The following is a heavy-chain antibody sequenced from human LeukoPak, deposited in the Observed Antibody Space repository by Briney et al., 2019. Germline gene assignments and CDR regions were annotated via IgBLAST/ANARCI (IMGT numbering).Heavy chain of an antibody. CDR3: ARGRGYCSGGSCYRGYFDY. J-gene: IGHJ4*02. Sequence: GASVKVSYKASGYTFTSYDINWVRQATGQGLEWMGWMNPNSGNTGYAQKFQGRVTMTRNTSISTAYMELSSLRSEDTAVYYCARGRGYCSGGSCYRGYFDYWGQGTLVTVSS. D-gene: IGHD2-15*01. CDR1: GYTFTSYD. CDR2: MNPNSGNT. V-gene: IGHV1-8*01.